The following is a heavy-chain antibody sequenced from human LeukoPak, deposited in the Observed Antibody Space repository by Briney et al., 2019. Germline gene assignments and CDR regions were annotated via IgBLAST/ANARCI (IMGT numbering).Heavy chain of an antibody. J-gene: IGHJ4*02. D-gene: IGHD2-21*02. V-gene: IGHV3-48*02. CDR2: ISSSSSRI. CDR3: ARGLPYCGGDCFRALDY. Sequence: PGGSLRLSCAVSGLTFSSLTMNWVRQAPEKGLEWVSYISSSSSRIYYADSVKGRFTVTRDNAKNSRYLQMNSLRDEDTAVYYCARGLPYCGGDCFRALDYWGQGTLVTVSS. CDR1: GLTFSSLT.